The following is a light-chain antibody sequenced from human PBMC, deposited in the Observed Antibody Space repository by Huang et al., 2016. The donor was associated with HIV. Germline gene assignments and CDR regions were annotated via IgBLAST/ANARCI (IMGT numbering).Light chain of an antibody. CDR3: QEYNSAPYT. V-gene: IGKV1-27*01. CDR2: AAS. CDR1: QGISNS. J-gene: IGKJ2*01. Sequence: DVLLTQSPSSLSASIGDRVTITCRASQGISNSLAWYQQKAGKVPKLLISAASTSQSGVPFRFSGSGSGTDFTLTITRLQAEDVATYYCQEYNSAPYTFGQGTKLEIK.